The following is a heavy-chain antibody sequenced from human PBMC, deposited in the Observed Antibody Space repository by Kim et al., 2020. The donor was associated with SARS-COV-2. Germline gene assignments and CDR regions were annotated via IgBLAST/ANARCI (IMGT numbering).Heavy chain of an antibody. J-gene: IGHJ6*02. CDR3: AKDLLSSSWPFDPIYYYYGMDV. D-gene: IGHD6-13*01. CDR1: GFTFSSYG. V-gene: IGHV3-30*18. CDR2: ISYDGSNK. Sequence: GGSLRLSCAASGFTFSSYGMHWVRQAPGKGLEWVAVISYDGSNKYYADSVKGRFTISRDNSKNTLYLQMNSLRAEDTAVYYCAKDLLSSSWPFDPIYYYYGMDVWGQGTTVTVSS.